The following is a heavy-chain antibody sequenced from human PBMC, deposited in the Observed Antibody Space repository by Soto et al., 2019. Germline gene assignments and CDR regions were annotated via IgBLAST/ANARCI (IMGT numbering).Heavy chain of an antibody. CDR3: ARERWEPHYYGMDV. J-gene: IGHJ6*02. D-gene: IGHD1-26*01. CDR1: GFTFSSYS. V-gene: IGHV3-48*01. Sequence: EVQLVESGGGLVQPGGSLRLSCAASGFTFSSYSMNWVRQAPGKGLEWVSYISSSSSTIYYADSVKGRFTISRDNAKNSLYLQMNSLRAEDTAVYYCARERWEPHYYGMDVWGQGTTVTVSS. CDR2: ISSSSSTI.